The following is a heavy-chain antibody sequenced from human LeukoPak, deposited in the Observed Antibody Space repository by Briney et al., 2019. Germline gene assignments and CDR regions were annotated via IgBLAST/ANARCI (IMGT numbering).Heavy chain of an antibody. J-gene: IGHJ6*02. CDR2: ISSSSSTI. CDR3: ARGESGWYYYYYGMDV. Sequence: GGSQRLSCAASGFTFSTYSMNWVRQAPGKGLEWVSYISSSSSTIYYADSVKGRFTISRDNAKNSLYLQMNSLRAEDTAVYYCARGESGWYYYYYGMDVWGQGTTVTVSS. CDR1: GFTFSTYS. D-gene: IGHD6-19*01. V-gene: IGHV3-48*01.